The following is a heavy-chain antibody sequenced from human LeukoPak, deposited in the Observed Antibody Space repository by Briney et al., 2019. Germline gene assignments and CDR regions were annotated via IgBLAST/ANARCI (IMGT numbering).Heavy chain of an antibody. CDR3: AKDRGYSGYDFRGFDY. J-gene: IGHJ4*02. D-gene: IGHD5-12*01. V-gene: IGHV3-30-3*01. CDR1: GFTFSSYA. CDR2: ISYDGSNK. Sequence: GGSLRLSCAASGFTFSSYAMHWVRQAPGKGLEWVAVISYDGSNKYYADSVKGRFTISRDNSKNTLYLQMNSLRAEDTAVYYCAKDRGYSGYDFRGFDYWGQGTLVTVSS.